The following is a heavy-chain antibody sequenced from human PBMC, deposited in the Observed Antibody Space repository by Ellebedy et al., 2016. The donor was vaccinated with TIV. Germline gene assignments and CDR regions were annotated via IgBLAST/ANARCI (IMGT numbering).Heavy chain of an antibody. CDR1: GFIFSNYG. J-gene: IGHJ5*02. Sequence: PGGSLRLSCAASGFIFSNYGLSWVRQAPGKGLEWLSYIGLATGDIHYADSVKGRFTISRDNAKNSVYLQMNSLRGDDTAIYYCARSYHYDSGSLMYNWFDPWGQGTLVTVSS. D-gene: IGHD3-10*01. V-gene: IGHV3-21*05. CDR3: ARSYHYDSGSLMYNWFDP. CDR2: IGLATGDI.